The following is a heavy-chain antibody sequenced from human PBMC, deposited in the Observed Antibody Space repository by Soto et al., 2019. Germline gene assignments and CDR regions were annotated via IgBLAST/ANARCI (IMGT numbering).Heavy chain of an antibody. Sequence: QVQLVQSGAEVRKPGSSVKVSCEASGGTFSSYSINWVWQAPGQGLEWMGGIIPIFNSPNYAQKFQGRVSITADKSTNTVSMELTSLIAEDTAMYFCAAKPLRGREYCYFDHWGQGTLRTVSS. J-gene: IGHJ4*02. V-gene: IGHV1-69*06. CDR1: GGTFSSYS. CDR3: AAKPLRGREYCYFDH. CDR2: IIPIFNSP. D-gene: IGHD2-15*01.